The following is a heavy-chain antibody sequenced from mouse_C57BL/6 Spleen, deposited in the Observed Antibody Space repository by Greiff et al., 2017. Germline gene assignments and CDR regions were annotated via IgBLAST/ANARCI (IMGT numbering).Heavy chain of an antibody. V-gene: IGHV5-4*03. Sequence: EVKVVESGGGLVKPGGSLKLSCAASGFTFSSYAMSWVRQTPEKRLEWVATISDGGSYTYYPDNVKGRFTISRDNAKNNLYLQMSHLKSEDTAMYYCARGSSYLDYWGQGTTLTVSS. J-gene: IGHJ2*01. CDR2: ISDGGSYT. D-gene: IGHD1-1*01. CDR1: GFTFSSYA. CDR3: ARGSSYLDY.